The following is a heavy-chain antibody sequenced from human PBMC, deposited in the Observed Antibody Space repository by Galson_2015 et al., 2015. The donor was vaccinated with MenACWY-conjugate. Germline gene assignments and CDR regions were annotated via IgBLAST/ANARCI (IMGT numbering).Heavy chain of an antibody. V-gene: IGHV3-23*01. J-gene: IGHJ3*02. CDR1: GFTFSKCV. D-gene: IGHD3-22*01. Sequence: SLRLSCAASGFTFSKCVMSWVRQAPGKGLVWVSGISGSGGDIDYADSVKGRFTISRDNSKNTVYLQMNSLRAEDTAVYHCAKGANYYDSSGKRYDAFDIWGQGTMVTVSS. CDR2: ISGSGGDI. CDR3: AKGANYYDSSGKRYDAFDI.